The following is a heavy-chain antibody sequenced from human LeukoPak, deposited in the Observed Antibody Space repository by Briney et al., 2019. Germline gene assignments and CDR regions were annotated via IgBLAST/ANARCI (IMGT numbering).Heavy chain of an antibody. V-gene: IGHV3-30*18. J-gene: IGHJ6*02. CDR3: AKDHDDSSGYYEYYYYGMDV. CDR1: GFTFSSYG. CDR2: ISYDGSNK. D-gene: IGHD3-22*01. Sequence: TGGSLRLSCAASGFTFSSYGMHWVRQAPGKGLEWVAVISYDGSNKYYADSVKGRFTISRDNSKNTLYLQMNSLRAEDTAVYYCAKDHDDSSGYYEYYYYGMDVWGQGTTVTVSS.